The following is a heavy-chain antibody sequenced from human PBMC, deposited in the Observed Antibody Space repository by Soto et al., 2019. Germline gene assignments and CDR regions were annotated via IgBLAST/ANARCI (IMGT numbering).Heavy chain of an antibody. CDR3: AKDIRLNGDRNYYYGMDV. J-gene: IGHJ6*02. CDR2: ISWDGGST. D-gene: IGHD7-27*01. CDR1: GFTFDDYT. Sequence: EVQLVESGGVVVQPGGSLRLSCAASGFTFDDYTMHWVRQAPGKGLEWVSLISWDGGSTYYADSVKGRFTISRDNSKNSLYLQKNSLRTEDTALYYCAKDIRLNGDRNYYYGMDVWGQGTTVTVSS. V-gene: IGHV3-43*01.